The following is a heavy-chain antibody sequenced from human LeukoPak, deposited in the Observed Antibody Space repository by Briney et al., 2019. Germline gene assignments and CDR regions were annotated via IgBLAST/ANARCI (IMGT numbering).Heavy chain of an antibody. V-gene: IGHV3-74*01. CDR1: GFTFSSYW. J-gene: IGHJ4*02. D-gene: IGHD3-10*01. CDR2: IRTDGSST. Sequence: PGGSLRLSCAASGFTFSSYWMHWVRQAPGKGLVWVSRIRTDGSSTNYADSVKGRFTISRDNAKNTLYLQMNSLRAEDTAVYYCARDYYSQQDYWGQGTLVTVSS. CDR3: ARDYYSQQDY.